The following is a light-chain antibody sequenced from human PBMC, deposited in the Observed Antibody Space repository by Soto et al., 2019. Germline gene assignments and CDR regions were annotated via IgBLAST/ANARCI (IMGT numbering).Light chain of an antibody. CDR2: DVS. Sequence: QSALTQPASVSGSPGQSITISCTGTSSAVGGYNYVSWYQQHPGKAPKLMIYDVSNRPSGVSNRFSGSKSGNTASLTISGLQADDEADYYCSSYTSSSTLVFGGGTKLTVL. J-gene: IGLJ2*01. CDR3: SSYTSSSTLV. V-gene: IGLV2-14*01. CDR1: SSAVGGYNY.